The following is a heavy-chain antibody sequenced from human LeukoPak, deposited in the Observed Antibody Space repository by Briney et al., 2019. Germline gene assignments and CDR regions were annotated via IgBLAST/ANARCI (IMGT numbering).Heavy chain of an antibody. J-gene: IGHJ4*02. V-gene: IGHV1-18*04. CDR1: GYTFTGYY. Sequence: ASVKVSCKASGYTFTGYYMHWVRQAPGQGLEWMGWISAYNGNTNYAQKLQGRVTMTTDTSTSTAYMELRSLRSDDTAVYYCARKGASSSWYYFDYWGQGTLVTVSS. CDR3: ARKGASSSWYYFDY. CDR2: ISAYNGNT. D-gene: IGHD6-13*01.